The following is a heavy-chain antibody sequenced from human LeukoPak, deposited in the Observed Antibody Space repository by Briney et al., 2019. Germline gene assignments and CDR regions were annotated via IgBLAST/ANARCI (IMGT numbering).Heavy chain of an antibody. V-gene: IGHV3-48*03. D-gene: IGHD6-19*01. CDR1: GFTFSSYE. J-gene: IGHJ4*02. CDR2: ISSSGSTI. CDR3: ARVEEYYSSGWYGYFDY. Sequence: PGGSLRLSCAASGFTFSSYEMNWVRQAPGKGLEWVSYISSSGSTIYYADSVKGRFTISRDNAKNSLYLQMNSLRAEDTAVYYCARVEEYYSSGWYGYFDYWGQGTLVTVCS.